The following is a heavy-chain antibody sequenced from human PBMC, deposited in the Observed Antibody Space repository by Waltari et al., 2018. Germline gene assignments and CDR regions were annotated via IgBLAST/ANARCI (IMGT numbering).Heavy chain of an antibody. CDR3: AKSLEADRLRYGMDV. D-gene: IGHD6-6*01. J-gene: IGHJ6*02. CDR1: GFTFSIYA. Sequence: EVQLLESGGDLLQPGGSLRLSCAASGFTFSIYAMSWVRQAPGEGLGWVSGININGDDTYYASSVKGRFTISRDNSKSTVYLQMNSLRAEDTALYYCAKSLEADRLRYGMDVWGQGTTVTVSS. V-gene: IGHV3-23*01. CDR2: ININGDDT.